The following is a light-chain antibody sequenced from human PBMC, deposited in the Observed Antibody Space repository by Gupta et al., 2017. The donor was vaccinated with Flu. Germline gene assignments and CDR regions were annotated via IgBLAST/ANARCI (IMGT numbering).Light chain of an antibody. Sequence: QSVLTQPPPSSGTPGQRVTIPCSGSSSNIGSNTVNWYQQFPGTAPKLLIDSNNQRPSGVPDRFSGSKSGTSASRAISGLQSEDEADYYCAAWDDSLNGPVFGGGTKLTVL. CDR3: AAWDDSLNGPV. CDR1: SSNIGSNT. J-gene: IGLJ3*02. CDR2: SNN. V-gene: IGLV1-44*01.